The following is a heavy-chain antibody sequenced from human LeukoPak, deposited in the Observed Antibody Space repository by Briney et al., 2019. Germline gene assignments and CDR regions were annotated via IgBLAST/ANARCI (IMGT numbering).Heavy chain of an antibody. Sequence: GGSLRLSCAVSGFTVSNYYMIWVRQAPGKGLEWVSLIYRGDTTYYADSVKGRFTISEDNSKNTLYLQLNSLRVEDTAVYFCARGPSRYYFDYWGQGTLVTVSS. CDR1: GFTVSNYY. V-gene: IGHV3-53*01. CDR2: IYRGDTT. J-gene: IGHJ4*02. D-gene: IGHD2-2*01. CDR3: ARGPSRYYFDY.